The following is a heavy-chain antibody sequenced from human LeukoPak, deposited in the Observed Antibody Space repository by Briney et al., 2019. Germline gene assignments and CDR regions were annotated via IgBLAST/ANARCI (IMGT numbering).Heavy chain of an antibody. D-gene: IGHD3-22*01. CDR1: GFTFSSYW. J-gene: IGHJ5*02. Sequence: GGSLRLSCAASGFTFSSYWMSWVRQAPGKGLVWVSRINSDGINTSYADSVKGRFTISRDNAKNTLNLQMNSLRADDTAVYYCARDLGQYYDTSDNWFDPWGQGTLVTVSS. CDR3: ARDLGQYYDTSDNWFDP. V-gene: IGHV3-74*01. CDR2: INSDGINT.